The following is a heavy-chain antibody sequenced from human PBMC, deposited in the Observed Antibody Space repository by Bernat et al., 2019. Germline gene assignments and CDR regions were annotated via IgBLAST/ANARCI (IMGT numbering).Heavy chain of an antibody. J-gene: IGHJ6*02. D-gene: IGHD6-19*01. V-gene: IGHV6-1*01. CDR1: GDSVSSNSAA. CDR2: TYYRSKWYN. Sequence: QVQLQQSGPGLVKPSQTLSLTCAISGDSVSSNSAAWNWIRQSPSSGLEWLGRTYYRSKWYNDYAVSVKSRITINPDTSKNQFSLQLNSVTPEDTAVYYCARDRQWLTIDYYYYYGMDVWGQGTTVTVSS. CDR3: ARDRQWLTIDYYYYYGMDV.